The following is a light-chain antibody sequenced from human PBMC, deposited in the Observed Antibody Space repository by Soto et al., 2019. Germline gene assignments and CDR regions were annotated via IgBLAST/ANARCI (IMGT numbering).Light chain of an antibody. CDR2: DAS. J-gene: IGKJ2*01. CDR1: QSVSSY. Sequence: EIVLTQSPATRSLSPGERATLSCRASQSVSSYLAWYQQKPGQAPRVLIYDASNRATGIPARFSGSGSGTDFTLTISSLEPEDFAVYYCQQRVTFGQGTKLEIK. CDR3: QQRVT. V-gene: IGKV3-11*01.